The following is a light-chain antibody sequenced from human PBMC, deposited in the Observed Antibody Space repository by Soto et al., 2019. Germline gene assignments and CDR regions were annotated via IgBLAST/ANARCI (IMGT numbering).Light chain of an antibody. CDR2: AAS. J-gene: IGKJ1*01. CDR1: QSIHRY. CDR3: QQTYNTPRT. Sequence: DIQMTQSPSSLSASVGDRVTITCRASQSIHRYLNWYQQKPGKPPNLLISAASTLQSGVPSRFSGNGSGRDFTLIISSLQPEEFATYYCQQTYNTPRTFGHGTQVELK. V-gene: IGKV1-39*01.